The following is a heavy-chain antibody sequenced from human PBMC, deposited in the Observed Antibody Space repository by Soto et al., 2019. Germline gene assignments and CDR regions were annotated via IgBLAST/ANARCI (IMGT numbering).Heavy chain of an antibody. D-gene: IGHD4-17*01. CDR3: ARGMTTVTTFDY. J-gene: IGHJ4*02. CDR2: IYHSGST. CDR1: GVSISSGGYS. V-gene: IGHV4-30-2*01. Sequence: SETLSLTCAVSGVSISSGGYSCNWMRQPPGKGLEWIGYIYHSGSTYYNPSLKSRVTISVDRSKNQFSLKLSSVTAADTAVYYCARGMTTVTTFDYWGQGTLVTVSS.